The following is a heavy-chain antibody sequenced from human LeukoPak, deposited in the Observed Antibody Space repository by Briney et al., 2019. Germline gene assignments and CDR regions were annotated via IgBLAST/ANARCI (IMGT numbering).Heavy chain of an antibody. Sequence: ASVKVSCKASGGTLSGYAISWVRQAPGQGLEWMGGIIPIYGTPHSAQKFQGRVTITTDESTSTAFMDLSSLRSEDTAVYYCARGKLGYYYYHMDAWGKGTTVTVSS. J-gene: IGHJ6*03. CDR2: IIPIYGTP. CDR1: GGTLSGYA. CDR3: ARGKLGYYYYHMDA. D-gene: IGHD3-3*02. V-gene: IGHV1-69*05.